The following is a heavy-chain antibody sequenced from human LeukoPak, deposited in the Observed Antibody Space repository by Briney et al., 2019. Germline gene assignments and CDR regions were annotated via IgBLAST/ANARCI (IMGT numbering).Heavy chain of an antibody. CDR2: TSSSRYI. CDR1: GFTFSSYS. D-gene: IGHD2-15*01. V-gene: IGHV3-21*01. CDR3: ARDHCSGGSCYPQDLDY. J-gene: IGHJ4*02. Sequence: GGSLRLSCAASGFTFSSYSMNWVPQAPGMGLEWVSSTSSSRYIYYADSVKGRFTISRDNAKTSLYVQMNSLRAEDTAVYYCARDHCSGGSCYPQDLDYWGQGTLVTVSS.